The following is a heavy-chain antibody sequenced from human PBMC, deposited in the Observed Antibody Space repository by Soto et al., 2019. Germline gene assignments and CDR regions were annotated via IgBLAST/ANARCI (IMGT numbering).Heavy chain of an antibody. V-gene: IGHV3-13*04. CDR2: IGTTGDT. CDR3: ARAIGPTLFDY. Sequence: EVQLVESGGGLVQPGGSLRLSCSASGFTFSSYDMHWVRQGTGKGLEWVSAIGTTGDTYDAGSVKGRFTISRENAKNSLYLQMSSLRAGDTAIYFCARAIGPTLFDYWGQGTLVTVSS. J-gene: IGHJ4*02. D-gene: IGHD3-22*01. CDR1: GFTFSSYD.